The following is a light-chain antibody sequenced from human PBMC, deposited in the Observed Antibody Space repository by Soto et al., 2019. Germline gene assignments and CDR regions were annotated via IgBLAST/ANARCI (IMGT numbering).Light chain of an antibody. Sequence: EIVMTQSPATLSVSPGERATLSCRASQSVSSNLAWYQQKPGQAPRLLIYGASTRATGIPARFSGSGSGTEFTLTISSLQSEDFAACSCQQYNNWPYTFGQGTKLEI. V-gene: IGKV3-15*01. J-gene: IGKJ2*01. CDR1: QSVSSN. CDR3: QQYNNWPYT. CDR2: GAS.